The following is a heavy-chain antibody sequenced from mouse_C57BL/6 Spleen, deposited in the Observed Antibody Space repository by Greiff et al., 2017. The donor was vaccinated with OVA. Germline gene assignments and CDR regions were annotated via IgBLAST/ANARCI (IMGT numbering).Heavy chain of an antibody. D-gene: IGHD1-1*01. V-gene: IGHV1-72*01. CDR2: IDPSSGGT. CDR1: GYTFTSYW. J-gene: IGHJ2*01. Sequence: QVQLQQPGAELVKPGASVKLSCTASGYTFTSYWMPWVKQRPGRGLEWIGRIDPSSGGTKYNEKFKSKATLTVDKPSSKAYLHLSSLTSEDSAVYYCARDGAGDYDFDDWGKGTTLTVSS. CDR3: ARDGAGDYDFDD.